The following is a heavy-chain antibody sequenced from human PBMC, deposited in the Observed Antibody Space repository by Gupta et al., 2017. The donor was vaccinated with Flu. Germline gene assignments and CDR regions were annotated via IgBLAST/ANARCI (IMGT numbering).Heavy chain of an antibody. CDR3: ARSFTEYGYSDS. V-gene: IGHV1-46*01. CDR2: INPNGGST. D-gene: IGHD4-17*01. Sequence: VRQAPGQGLEWMGVINPNGGSTSYAEKFQGRVTMTRDTSTSTVYMELGSLRSEDTALYYCARSFTEYGYSDSWGQGTLVSVSS. J-gene: IGHJ4*02.